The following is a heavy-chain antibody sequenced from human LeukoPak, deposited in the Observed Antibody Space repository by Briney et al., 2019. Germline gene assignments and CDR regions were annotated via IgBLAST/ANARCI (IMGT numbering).Heavy chain of an antibody. D-gene: IGHD2-2*01. CDR1: GGSFSGYY. Sequence: SETLSLTCAAYGGSFSGYYWSWIRQPPGKGLEWLGEINHSGSTNYNPSLKSRVTISVDTSKNQFSLKLSSVTAADTAVYYCARQNRTGYCSTTSCYLEVIRYYYYMDVWGKGTTVTVSS. CDR3: ARQNRTGYCSTTSCYLEVIRYYYYMDV. V-gene: IGHV4-34*01. J-gene: IGHJ6*03. CDR2: INHSGST.